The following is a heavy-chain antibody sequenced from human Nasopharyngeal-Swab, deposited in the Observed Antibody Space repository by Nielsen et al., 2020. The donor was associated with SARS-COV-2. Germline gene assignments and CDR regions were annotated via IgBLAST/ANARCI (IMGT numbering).Heavy chain of an antibody. V-gene: IGHV4-34*01. CDR1: SGSFSGHY. Sequence: SETLSLTCAVYSGSFSGHYWTWIRQPPGKGVEWIGEINHSGGTNYKSSLKSRVTILVDASKSQFSLKLTSMTAADTAVYYCARRNRLASPGAHFDLWGRGTLVTVSS. J-gene: IGHJ2*01. D-gene: IGHD1-26*01. CDR3: ARRNRLASPGAHFDL. CDR2: INHSGGT.